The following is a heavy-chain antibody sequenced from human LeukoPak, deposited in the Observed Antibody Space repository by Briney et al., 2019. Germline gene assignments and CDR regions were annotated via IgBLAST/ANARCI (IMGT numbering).Heavy chain of an antibody. J-gene: IGHJ3*02. CDR2: IYYGGST. CDR3: ARQHLAPRAFDI. CDR1: GGSISSYY. Sequence: PSETLSLSCTVSGGSISSYYWSWVRQPPGKGLEWIGYIYYGGSTNYNPSLKSRVTISVDTSKNQFSLKLSSVTAADTAVYSCARQHLAPRAFDIWGQGTMVTVSS. V-gene: IGHV4-59*08.